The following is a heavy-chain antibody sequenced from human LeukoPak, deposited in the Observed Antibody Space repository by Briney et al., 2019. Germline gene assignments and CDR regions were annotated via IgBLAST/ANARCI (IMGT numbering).Heavy chain of an antibody. CDR3: ASSIAAAGNYYYYMDV. CDR1: GGSISSYY. J-gene: IGHJ6*03. V-gene: IGHV4-4*07. D-gene: IGHD6-13*01. Sequence: PSETLSLTCTVSGGSISSYYWSWIRQPAGKGLEWIGRIYTSGSTNYNPSLKSRVTMSVDTSKNHFSLKLSSVTAADTAVYYCASSIAAAGNYYYYMDVWGKGTTVTVS. CDR2: IYTSGST.